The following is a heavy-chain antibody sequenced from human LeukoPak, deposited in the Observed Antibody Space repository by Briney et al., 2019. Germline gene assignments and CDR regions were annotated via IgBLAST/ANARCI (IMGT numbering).Heavy chain of an antibody. V-gene: IGHV3-48*03. D-gene: IGHD3-3*01. CDR3: ASSYYDFWSGYSLSYYFDY. J-gene: IGHJ4*02. CDR2: ISSSGSTI. CDR1: GFTVSSNY. Sequence: PSGGSLRLSCAASGFTVSSNYMSWVRQAPGKGLEWVSYISSSGSTIYYADSVKGRFTISRDNAKNSLYLQMNSLRAEDTAVYYCASSYYDFWSGYSLSYYFDYWGQGTLVTVSS.